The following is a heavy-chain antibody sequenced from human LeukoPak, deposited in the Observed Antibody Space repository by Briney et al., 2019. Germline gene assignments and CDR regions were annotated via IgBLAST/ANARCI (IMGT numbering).Heavy chain of an antibody. Sequence: SVKVSCKASGGTFSSYAISWVRQAPGQGLEWMGGIIPIFGTANYAQKFQGRVTITADASTSTAYMELSSLRSDATAVYYCARSEDTAMLRYWGQGTLVTVSS. D-gene: IGHD5-18*01. CDR3: ARSEDTAMLRY. V-gene: IGHV1-69*13. CDR1: GGTFSSYA. J-gene: IGHJ4*02. CDR2: IIPIFGTA.